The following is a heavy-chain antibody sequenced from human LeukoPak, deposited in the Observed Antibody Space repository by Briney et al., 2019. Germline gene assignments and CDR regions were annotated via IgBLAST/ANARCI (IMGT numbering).Heavy chain of an antibody. CDR2: IYHNGNT. J-gene: IGHJ3*02. CDR1: GYSFSPGFY. D-gene: IGHD6-19*01. Sequence: SETLSLIGTISGYSFSPGFYWGWIRQPPGKGLEWIANIYHNGNTAYSPSLKSRVTISVDTSKNQFSLKLSSVAAADTAVYYCARVVWAAGTILPAAFDIWGQGTMGIVSS. CDR3: ARVVWAAGTILPAAFDI. V-gene: IGHV4-38-2*02.